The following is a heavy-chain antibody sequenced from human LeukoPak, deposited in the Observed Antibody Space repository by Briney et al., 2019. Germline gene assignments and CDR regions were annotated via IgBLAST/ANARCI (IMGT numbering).Heavy chain of an antibody. CDR2: ISGSGSST. D-gene: IGHD2-2*01. CDR1: GFTFSSYA. J-gene: IGHJ5*02. Sequence: PGGSLRLSCAASGFTFSSYAMSWGRQAPGKGLEWVSGISGSGSSTYYADSVKGRFTISRDNSKSTLYLQMNRLRAEDTAVYYCAKDRHAPGRYCSTIICFPFDPWGQGTLVTVSS. V-gene: IGHV3-23*01. CDR3: AKDRHAPGRYCSTIICFPFDP.